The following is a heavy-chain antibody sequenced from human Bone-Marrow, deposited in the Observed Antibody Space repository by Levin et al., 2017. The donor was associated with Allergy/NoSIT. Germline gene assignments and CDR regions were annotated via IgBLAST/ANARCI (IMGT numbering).Heavy chain of an antibody. Sequence: GESLKISCTASGFTFTNYGLHWVRRAPGKGLEWLTLVSYDGSNTYYGDSVRGRFTISRDNSKDTLYLEINSLRVEDTAMYYCAREFLHSGYYDLWGQGTLVTVSS. D-gene: IGHD3-22*01. CDR1: GFTFTNYG. V-gene: IGHV3-30*03. J-gene: IGHJ5*02. CDR3: AREFLHSGYYDL. CDR2: VSYDGSNT.